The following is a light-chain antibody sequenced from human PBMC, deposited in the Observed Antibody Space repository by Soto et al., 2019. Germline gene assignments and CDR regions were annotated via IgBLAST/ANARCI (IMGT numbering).Light chain of an antibody. CDR2: SAS. J-gene: IGKJ1*01. CDR3: QQSYSFPRT. CDR1: QTTSSW. Sequence: DIKITQSPSTLSGSVVDRVTITCRSSQTTSSWLAWYQQKPGKAPKLMIYSASTVPSGVPSRFSGSGSGTDFSLTISSLQPEDFATYYCQQSYSFPRTFGRGTKVDIK. V-gene: IGKV1-39*01.